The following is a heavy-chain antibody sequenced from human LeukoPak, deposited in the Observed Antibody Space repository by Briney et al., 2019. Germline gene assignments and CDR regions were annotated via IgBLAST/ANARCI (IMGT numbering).Heavy chain of an antibody. J-gene: IGHJ5*02. Sequence: GGSLRLSCAASGFTFSSYAMSWVRQAPGKGLEWVSGISSSGGSTYYADSVKGRFTISRDISKNTLYLQMNSLRAEDTAVYYCAASGYRSGSWGQGTLVTVSS. V-gene: IGHV3-23*01. D-gene: IGHD5-18*01. CDR3: AASGYRSGS. CDR2: ISSSGGST. CDR1: GFTFSSYA.